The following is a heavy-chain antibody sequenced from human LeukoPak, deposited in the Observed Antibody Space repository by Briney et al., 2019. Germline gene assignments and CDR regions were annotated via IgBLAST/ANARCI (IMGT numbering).Heavy chain of an antibody. J-gene: IGHJ5*02. D-gene: IGHD2-15*01. CDR3: ASLGYCSGGSCSDWFDP. CDR2: IYTSGST. CDR1: GGSISSYY. V-gene: IGHV4-4*07. Sequence: SETLSFTCTVSGGSISSYYWSWIRQPAGKGLEWIGRIYTSGSTNYNPSLKSRVTMSVDTSKNQFSLKLSSVTAADTAVYYCASLGYCSGGSCSDWFDPWGQGTLVTVSS.